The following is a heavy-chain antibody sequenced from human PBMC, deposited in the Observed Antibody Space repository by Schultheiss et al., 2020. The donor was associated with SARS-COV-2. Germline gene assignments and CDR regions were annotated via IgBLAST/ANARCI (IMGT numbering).Heavy chain of an antibody. CDR3: ARDFRRRYCSGGSCYSDPVFDY. D-gene: IGHD2-15*01. J-gene: IGHJ4*02. V-gene: IGHV3-33*01. CDR2: IWYDGSNK. CDR1: GFTFSSYG. Sequence: GGSLRLSCAASGFTFSSYGMHWVRQAPGKGLEWVAVIWYDGSNKYYADSVKGRFTISRDNSKNTLYLQMNSLRAEDTAVYYCARDFRRRYCSGGSCYSDPVFDYWGQGTLVTVSS.